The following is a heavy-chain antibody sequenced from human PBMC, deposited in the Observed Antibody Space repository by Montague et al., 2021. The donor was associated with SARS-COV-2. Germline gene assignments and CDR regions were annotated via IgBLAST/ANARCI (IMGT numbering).Heavy chain of an antibody. J-gene: IGHJ3*01. D-gene: IGHD1-14*01. CDR3: AGGTLTADAFDL. Sequence: SETLSLTCTVSGASVGSSDWGWIRQPPGKGLEWIGYFYCVGSTNYNPSLKSRATISRDTSKNQFSLKVRSVTAADTAVYYCAGGTLTADAFDLWGQGTMVTVSS. CDR2: FYCVGST. CDR1: GASVGSSD. V-gene: IGHV4-59*02.